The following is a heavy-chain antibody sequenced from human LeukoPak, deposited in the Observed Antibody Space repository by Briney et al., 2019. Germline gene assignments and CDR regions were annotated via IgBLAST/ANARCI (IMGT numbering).Heavy chain of an antibody. CDR1: GYTFTSYY. V-gene: IGHV1-46*01. Sequence: ASVKVSCKASGYTFTSYYMHWVQQAPGQGLEWMGIINPSGGSTSYAQKFQGRVTMTRDMSTSTVYMELSSLRSEDTAVYYCARYSSSWHRDFDYWGQGTLVTVSS. CDR3: ARYSSSWHRDFDY. D-gene: IGHD6-13*01. CDR2: INPSGGST. J-gene: IGHJ4*02.